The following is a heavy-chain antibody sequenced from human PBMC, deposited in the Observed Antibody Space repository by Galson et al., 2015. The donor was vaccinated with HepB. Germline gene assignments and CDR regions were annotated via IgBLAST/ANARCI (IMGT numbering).Heavy chain of an antibody. CDR2: ISWDGGSI. CDR3: AKDSVWHGFTGNYYFYGMDV. D-gene: IGHD3-16*01. V-gene: IGHV3-43*01. CDR1: GFTFDDYT. J-gene: IGHJ6*02. Sequence: SLRLSCAASGFTFDDYTMHWVRQAPGKGLEWVSLISWDGGSIYYADSVKGRFTISRDNSKNSLYLQMNSLRTEDTALYYCAKDSVWHGFTGNYYFYGMDVWGQGTTVTVSS.